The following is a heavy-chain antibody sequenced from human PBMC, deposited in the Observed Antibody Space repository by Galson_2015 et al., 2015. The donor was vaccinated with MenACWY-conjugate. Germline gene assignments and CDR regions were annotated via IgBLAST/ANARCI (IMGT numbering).Heavy chain of an antibody. CDR3: TADVSGYSAYSVADY. CDR1: GFTFRNYW. D-gene: IGHD4-11*01. Sequence: SLRLSCAASGFTFRNYWMHWVRQAPGKGLEWVGRIKNKAAGGTTDYAAPVKGRFTISRNDPEKTLYLQISSLKIEDTAVYYCTADVSGYSAYSVADYWGQGTLVTVSS. CDR2: IKNKAAGGTT. J-gene: IGHJ4*02. V-gene: IGHV3-15*07.